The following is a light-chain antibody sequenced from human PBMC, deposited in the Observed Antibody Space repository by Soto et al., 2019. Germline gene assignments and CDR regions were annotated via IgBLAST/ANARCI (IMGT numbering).Light chain of an antibody. V-gene: IGKV3-15*01. CDR1: QSVSSN. J-gene: IGKJ4*01. CDR3: QQYNNWPLT. CDR2: GAS. Sequence: KGITPPPTTPSLSPGGKDTPSCRASQSVSSNLAWYQQKPGQAPRLLIYGASTRATGIPARFSGSGSGTEFTLTISSLQSEDFAVYYCQQYNNWPLTFGGGTKVDIK.